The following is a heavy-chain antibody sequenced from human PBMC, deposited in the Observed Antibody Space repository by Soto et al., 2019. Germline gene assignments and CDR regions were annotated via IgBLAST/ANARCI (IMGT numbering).Heavy chain of an antibody. Sequence: EVQLVESGGGLVKPGGSLRLSCAASGFTFSSYSMNWVRQAPGKGLEWVSSISSSSSYIYYADSVKGRFTISRDNAKNSLYLQMNSLRAEDTAVYYCARGTDGRTLGFGEYDYWGQGTLVTVSS. D-gene: IGHD3-10*01. CDR1: GFTFSSYS. J-gene: IGHJ4*02. CDR2: ISSSSSYI. CDR3: ARGTDGRTLGFGEYDY. V-gene: IGHV3-21*01.